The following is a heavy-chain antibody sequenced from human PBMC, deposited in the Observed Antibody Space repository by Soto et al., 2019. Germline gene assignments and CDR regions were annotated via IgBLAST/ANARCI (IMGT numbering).Heavy chain of an antibody. Sequence: SETLSLTCTVSGGSISSYYWSWIRQPPGKGLEWIGYIYYSGSTNYNPSLKSRVTISVDTSKNQFSLKLSSVTAADTAVYYCARGPGDITGDLDCFDYWGQGTLVTVSS. CDR1: GGSISSYY. V-gene: IGHV4-59*01. CDR3: ARGPGDITGDLDCFDY. D-gene: IGHD7-27*01. CDR2: IYYSGST. J-gene: IGHJ4*02.